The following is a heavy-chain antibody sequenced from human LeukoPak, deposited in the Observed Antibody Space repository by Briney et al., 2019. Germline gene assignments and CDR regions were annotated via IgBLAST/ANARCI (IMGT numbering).Heavy chain of an antibody. Sequence: PSETLSLTCTVSGGSISSYYWSWIRQPAGKGLEWVGRICTSGSTNYNPSLKSRINMSVDTSKNQFSLKLSSVTAADTAVYYCARAGLGYCSGGSCYSNYYYYYMDVWGKGTTVTVSS. V-gene: IGHV4-4*07. CDR2: ICTSGST. CDR3: ARAGLGYCSGGSCYSNYYYYYMDV. J-gene: IGHJ6*03. CDR1: GGSISSYY. D-gene: IGHD2-15*01.